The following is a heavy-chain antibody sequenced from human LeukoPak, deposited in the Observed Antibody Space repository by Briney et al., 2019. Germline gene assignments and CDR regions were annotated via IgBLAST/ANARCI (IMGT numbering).Heavy chain of an antibody. CDR2: IYYSGST. V-gene: IGHV4-39*01. CDR3: ARHRIAAADHAFEV. CDR1: GGSISSSSYY. Sequence: SETLPLTCTVSGGSISSSSYYWGWIRQPPGKGLEWIGTIYYSGSTYYNPSLKSRVTISVDTSKNLFSLKLSSVTAADTAVYYCARHRIAAADHAFEVWGQGPSHTVSS. D-gene: IGHD6-13*01. J-gene: IGHJ3*01.